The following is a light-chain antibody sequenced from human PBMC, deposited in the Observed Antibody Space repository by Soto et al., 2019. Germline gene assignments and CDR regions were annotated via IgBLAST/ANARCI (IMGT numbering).Light chain of an antibody. V-gene: IGKV1-5*03. Sequence: DIQMTQSPSTLSASVGDRVTITCRASQSISSRLAWYQQKPGKAPKLLIYKASSLESGVPSRFSGSGSGTEFTLTISRLQPDDFATYYCQHYNSYPWTFGQGTKVEIK. J-gene: IGKJ1*01. CDR1: QSISSR. CDR3: QHYNSYPWT. CDR2: KAS.